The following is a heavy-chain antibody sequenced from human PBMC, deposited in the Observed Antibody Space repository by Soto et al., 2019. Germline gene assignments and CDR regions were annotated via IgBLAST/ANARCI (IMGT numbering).Heavy chain of an antibody. J-gene: IGHJ4*02. CDR2: IYYSGST. Sequence: QVQLQESGPGLVKPSETLSLTCTVTCGSISSYYWSWIRQPPGKGLEWIGYIYYSGSTNYNPSLRSRVTLSGDTSKYQFSLTLSSVTAADTAVYYGARYGYSYGLDYWGQGTLVTVSS. CDR3: ARYGYSYGLDY. D-gene: IGHD5-18*01. V-gene: IGHV4-59*01. CDR1: CGSISSYY.